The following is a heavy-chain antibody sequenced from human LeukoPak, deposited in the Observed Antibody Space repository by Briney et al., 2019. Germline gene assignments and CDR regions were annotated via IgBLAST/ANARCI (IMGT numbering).Heavy chain of an antibody. V-gene: IGHV1-69*04. CDR2: IIPILGIA. CDR1: GGTFSSYA. Sequence: ASVKVSCKASGGTFSSYAISWVRQAPGQGLEWMGRIIPILGIANYAQKFRGRVTITADKSTSTAYMELSSLRSEDTAVYYCARDNHDYGDYGVAYWGQGTLVTVSS. CDR3: ARDNHDYGDYGVAY. D-gene: IGHD4-17*01. J-gene: IGHJ4*02.